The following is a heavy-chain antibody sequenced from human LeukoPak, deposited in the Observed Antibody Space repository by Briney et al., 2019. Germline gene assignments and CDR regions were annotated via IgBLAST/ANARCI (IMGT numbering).Heavy chain of an antibody. D-gene: IGHD6-13*01. CDR2: ISYDGSNK. J-gene: IGHJ2*01. Sequence: GGSLRLSCAASGFTFSSYGMHWVRQAPGKGLEWVALISYDGSNKYYADSVKGRFTISRDNSKNTLYLQMNSLRAEDAAVYYCAKDVAGGITHWYFDLWGRGTLVTVSS. CDR1: GFTFSSYG. CDR3: AKDVAGGITHWYFDL. V-gene: IGHV3-30*18.